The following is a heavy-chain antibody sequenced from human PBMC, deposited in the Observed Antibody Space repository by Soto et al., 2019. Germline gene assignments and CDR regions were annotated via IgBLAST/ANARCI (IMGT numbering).Heavy chain of an antibody. CDR3: AKDRGSSWSSVYYYYYGMDV. CDR1: GFTFDDYT. CDR2: FSWAGGST. J-gene: IGHJ6*02. V-gene: IGHV3-43*01. Sequence: EVQLVESGGVVVQPGGSLRLSCAASGFTFDDYTMHWVRQAPGKGLEWVSLFSWAGGSTYYADSVKGRFTISRDNIKNSLYLQMNSLRTEDTAVYYCAKDRGSSWSSVYYYYYGMDVWGQGTTVTVSS. D-gene: IGHD6-13*01.